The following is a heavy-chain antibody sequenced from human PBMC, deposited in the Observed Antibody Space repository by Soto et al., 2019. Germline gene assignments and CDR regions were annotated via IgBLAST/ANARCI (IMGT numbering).Heavy chain of an antibody. CDR3: AKRVGATNYFDY. Sequence: EVQLVESGGGLVQPGRSLRLSSAASGFTYDDYAMHWVRQAPGKGLGWVRGISWNSGSIGYADSVKGRFTISRDNAKNSLYLRMYSLRGEDTALYYCAKRVGATNYFDYWGQGTLVTVSS. V-gene: IGHV3-9*01. CDR2: ISWNSGSI. CDR1: GFTYDDYA. D-gene: IGHD1-26*01. J-gene: IGHJ4*02.